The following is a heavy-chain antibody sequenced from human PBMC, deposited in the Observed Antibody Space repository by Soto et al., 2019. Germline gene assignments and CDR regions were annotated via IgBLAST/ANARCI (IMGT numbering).Heavy chain of an antibody. CDR3: ASRRNPYGAYDY. D-gene: IGHD4-17*01. CDR2: IYSDGST. CDR1: GFTVSSNF. Sequence: EVQLVVSGGGLVQPGGSLRLSCAASGFTVSSNFMSWVRQAPGKGLEWVSIIYSDGSTYYADSVKGRFTISRDNSKNTLYLQMNGLRPDDTAVYYCASRRNPYGAYDYWGQGALVTVSS. V-gene: IGHV3-66*01. J-gene: IGHJ4*02.